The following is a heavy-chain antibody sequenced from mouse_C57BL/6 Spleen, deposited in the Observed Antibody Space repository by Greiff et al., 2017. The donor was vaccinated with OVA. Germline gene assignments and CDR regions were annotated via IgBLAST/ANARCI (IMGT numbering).Heavy chain of an antibody. V-gene: IGHV14-4*01. CDR2: IDPENGDT. J-gene: IGHJ3*01. D-gene: IGHD1-1*01. CDR3: TEDYYGSGAY. Sequence: VQLQQSGAELVRPGASVKLSCTASGFNIKDDYMHWVKQRPEQGLEWIGWIDPENGDTEYASKFQGKATITADTSSNTAYLQLSSLTSKDTAVYYCTEDYYGSGAYWGQGTLVTVSA. CDR1: GFNIKDDY.